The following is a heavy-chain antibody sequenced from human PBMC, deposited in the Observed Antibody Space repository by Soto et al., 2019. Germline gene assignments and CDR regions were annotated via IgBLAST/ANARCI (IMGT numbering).Heavy chain of an antibody. CDR2: IYATGTT. V-gene: IGHV4-4*07. CDR1: GASISGYY. CDR3: ARDQYDFRSGSYYYAMEV. J-gene: IGHJ6*02. D-gene: IGHD3-3*01. Sequence: SETLSLTCTVSGASISGYYWSWIRKSAGKGLEWIGRIYATGTTDYNPSLKSRVMMSVDTSKKQFSLRLRSVTRADTAVYYCARDQYDFRSGSYYYAMEVWGQGTKVTVSS.